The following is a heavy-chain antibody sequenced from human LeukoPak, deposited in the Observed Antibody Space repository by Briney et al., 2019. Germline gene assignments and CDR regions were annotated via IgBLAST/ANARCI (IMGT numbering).Heavy chain of an antibody. CDR1: GFTFSSYA. Sequence: GGSLRLSCAASGFTFSSYAMSWVRQAPGKGLEWVSGISGSGGSTYYADSVKGRFTISRDNSKNTLYLQMKSLRAEDPAVYYCAKRDSYYDTSGNGYYYMDVWGKGATVTVSS. J-gene: IGHJ6*03. CDR3: AKRDSYYDTSGNGYYYMDV. V-gene: IGHV3-23*01. D-gene: IGHD3-22*01. CDR2: ISGSGGST.